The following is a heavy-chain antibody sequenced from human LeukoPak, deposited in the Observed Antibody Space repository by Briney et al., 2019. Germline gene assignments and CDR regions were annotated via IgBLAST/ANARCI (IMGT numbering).Heavy chain of an antibody. CDR3: ARTDVVEYSSSPGASVHYYMDV. V-gene: IGHV4-61*02. Sequence: PSETLSLTCTVSGGSISSGNYYWNWIRQPAGKGLEWIGRIYTSGSTNYNPSLKSRVTISVDTSKNQFSLKLSSVTAADTAVYYCARTDVVEYSSSPGASVHYYMDVWGKGTTVTVSS. J-gene: IGHJ6*03. D-gene: IGHD6-6*01. CDR1: GGSISSGNYY. CDR2: IYTSGST.